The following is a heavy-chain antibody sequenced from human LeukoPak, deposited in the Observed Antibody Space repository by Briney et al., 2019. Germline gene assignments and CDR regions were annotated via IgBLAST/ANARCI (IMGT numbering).Heavy chain of an antibody. CDR2: MNPNSGNT. CDR3: ASEDRLRDYYYGMDV. CDR1: GYTFTSYG. D-gene: IGHD4-17*01. V-gene: IGHV1-8*02. J-gene: IGHJ6*02. Sequence: ASVKVSCKASGYTFTSYGISWVRQATGQGLEWMGWMNPNSGNTGYAQKFQGRVTMTRNTSISTAYMELSSLRSEDTAVYYCASEDRLRDYYYGMDVWGQGTTVTVSS.